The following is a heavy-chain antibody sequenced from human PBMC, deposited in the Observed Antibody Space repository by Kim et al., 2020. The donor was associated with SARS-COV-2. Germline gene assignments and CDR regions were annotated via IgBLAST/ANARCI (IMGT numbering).Heavy chain of an antibody. J-gene: IGHJ4*02. D-gene: IGHD4-17*01. CDR2: IRSQGGGGTA. Sequence: GGSLRLSCAASGINFRITWMTWVRQAPGKGLEWVGRIRSQGGGGTADYAAPVEGRFFISRDDSQDTVYLEMNSLRSEDTAVYFCTTVRDPVTWSLDHWGGGALLTVSS. CDR3: TTVRDPVTWSLDH. V-gene: IGHV3-15*01. CDR1: GINFRITW.